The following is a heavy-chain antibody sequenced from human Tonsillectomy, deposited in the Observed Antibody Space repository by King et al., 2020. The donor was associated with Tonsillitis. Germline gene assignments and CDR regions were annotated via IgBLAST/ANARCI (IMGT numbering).Heavy chain of an antibody. CDR2: IKRKTDGGTI. CDR3: NGYMTTEFDY. CDR1: GFTFSNAW. J-gene: IGHJ4*02. V-gene: IGHV3-15*01. D-gene: IGHD4-11*01. Sequence: QLVQSGGGLVKPGGSLRLSCAASGFTFSNAWMSWVRQAPGKGLEWVGRIKRKTDGGTIDYAAPVKGRFTISRDDSKNTLYLQMNTLKTEDTAMYYCNGYMTTEFDYWGQGTLVTVSS.